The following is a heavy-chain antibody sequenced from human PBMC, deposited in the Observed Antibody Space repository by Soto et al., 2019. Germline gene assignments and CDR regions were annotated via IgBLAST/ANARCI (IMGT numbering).Heavy chain of an antibody. CDR2: IDPSDSYT. V-gene: IGHV5-10-1*01. Sequence: GESLKISCKGSGYSFTSYWISWVRRVPGKGLEWMGRIDPSDSYTNYSPSFQGHVTISADKSISTAYLQWSSLKASDTAMYYCATTQKRVVPAATYYYYGMDVWGQGTTVTVSS. D-gene: IGHD2-2*01. CDR3: ATTQKRVVPAATYYYYGMDV. CDR1: GYSFTSYW. J-gene: IGHJ6*02.